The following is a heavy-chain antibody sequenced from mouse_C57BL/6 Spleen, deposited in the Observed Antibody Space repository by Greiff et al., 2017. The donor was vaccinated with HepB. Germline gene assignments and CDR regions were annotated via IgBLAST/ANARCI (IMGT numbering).Heavy chain of an antibody. V-gene: IGHV7-3*01. CDR3: ARYRTPGFAY. CDR1: GFTFTDYY. J-gene: IGHJ3*01. CDR2: IRHNANGYTT. Sequence: DVHLVESGGGLVQPGGSLSLSCAASGFTFTDYYMSWVRQPPGKALEWLGFIRHNANGYTTKYSASVKGQFTISIDNSQSILYLQMKALRAEDSATYYCARYRTPGFAYWGQGTLVTVSA.